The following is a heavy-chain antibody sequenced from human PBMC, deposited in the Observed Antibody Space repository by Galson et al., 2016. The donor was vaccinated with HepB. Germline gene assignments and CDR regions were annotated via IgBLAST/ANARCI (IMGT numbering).Heavy chain of an antibody. CDR2: INNYGMST. D-gene: IGHD3-3*01. J-gene: IGHJ4*02. CDR3: ARVDTIFGMVIRRSLNYFDY. V-gene: IGHV3-74*01. Sequence: SQRLSCAASGFAFSDYWMHWVRQVPGQGPVWVSRINNYGMSTDYADSVKGRFTISRDNAKSTVHLQMNSLRAEDTAVYYCARVDTIFGMVIRRSLNYFDYWGQGTLVTVSS. CDR1: GFAFSDYW.